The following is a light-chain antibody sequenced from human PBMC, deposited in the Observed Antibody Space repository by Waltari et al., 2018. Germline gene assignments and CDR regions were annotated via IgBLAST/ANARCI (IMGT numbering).Light chain of an antibody. V-gene: IGLV3-1*01. J-gene: IGLJ2*01. CDR3: QAWGGSSVV. CDR2: QDR. CDR1: RLGETY. Sequence: SYELTQPSSVSVSPGQTASITCSGPRLGETYSYWYQQRPGQSPVLVIYQDRKRPSGIPYLFSGSKSGDTGTLTVSGTQALDEADYDCQAWGGSSVVFCGGTKLTVL.